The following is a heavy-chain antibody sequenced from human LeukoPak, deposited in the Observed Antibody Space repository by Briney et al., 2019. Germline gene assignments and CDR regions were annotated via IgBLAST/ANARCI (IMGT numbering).Heavy chain of an antibody. CDR1: GFTFSSYS. J-gene: IGHJ4*02. V-gene: IGHV3-21*01. Sequence: PGGSLRLSCAASGFTFSSYSMNWVRQAPGKGLEWVSSISSSSSYIYYADSVKGRFTISRDNAKISLYLQMNSLRAEDTVVYYCARAQANAAPLSTARMGMNYWGQGTLVTVSS. CDR2: ISSSSSYI. D-gene: IGHD4-11*01. CDR3: ARAQANAAPLSTARMGMNY.